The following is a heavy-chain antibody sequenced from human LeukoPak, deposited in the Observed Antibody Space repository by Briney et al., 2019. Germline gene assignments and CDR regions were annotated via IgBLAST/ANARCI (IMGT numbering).Heavy chain of an antibody. CDR2: INHSGST. D-gene: IGHD3-10*01. CDR1: GGSISSYY. CDR3: ARVARVRGVMKQDKYIDY. J-gene: IGHJ4*02. V-gene: IGHV4-34*01. Sequence: SETLSLTCTVSGGSISSYYWSWIRQPPGKGLEWIGEINHSGSTNYNPSLKSRVTISVDTSKNQFSLKLSSVTAADTAVYYCARVARVRGVMKQDKYIDYWGQGTLVTVSS.